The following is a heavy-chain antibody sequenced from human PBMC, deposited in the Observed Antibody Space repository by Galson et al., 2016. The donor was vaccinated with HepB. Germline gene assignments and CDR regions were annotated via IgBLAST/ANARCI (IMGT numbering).Heavy chain of an antibody. Sequence: SETLSLTCIVSGGSINIYYWGWIRQPPGKGLEWIGYIHSGGKTHYNPSLKSRVTISADTSKNHFSVILSSVTAADTAVYYCARDQGTRYFDLWGRGTLVAVSS. CDR2: IHSGGKT. J-gene: IGHJ2*01. V-gene: IGHV4-59*01. CDR3: ARDQGTRYFDL. CDR1: GGSINIYY. D-gene: IGHD1-1*01.